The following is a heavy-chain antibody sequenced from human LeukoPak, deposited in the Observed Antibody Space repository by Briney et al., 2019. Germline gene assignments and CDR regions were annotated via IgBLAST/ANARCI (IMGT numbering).Heavy chain of an antibody. D-gene: IGHD6-19*01. J-gene: IGHJ3*02. CDR3: AREGQHWLVSNDAFDI. Sequence: GGSLRLSCAASGFTFSSYWMHWVRQAPGKGLVWGSRINSDGSSTSYADSVKGRFTISRDNAKNTLYLQMNSLRAEDTAVYYCAREGQHWLVSNDAFDIWGQGTMVTVSS. CDR2: INSDGSST. V-gene: IGHV3-74*01. CDR1: GFTFSSYW.